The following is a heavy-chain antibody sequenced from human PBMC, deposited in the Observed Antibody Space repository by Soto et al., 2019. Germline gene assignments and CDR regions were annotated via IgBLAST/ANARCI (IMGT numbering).Heavy chain of an antibody. Sequence: PGGSLRLSCAASGFTFSSYGMHWVRQAPGKGLEWVAVRWYDGSNKYYADSVKGRFTISRDNSKNTLYLQMNSLRAEDTAVYYCARDGLGYDCWSGPRVYMDVWGKGPTVTVAS. D-gene: IGHD3-3*01. J-gene: IGHJ6*03. CDR1: GFTFSSYG. V-gene: IGHV3-33*01. CDR3: ARDGLGYDCWSGPRVYMDV. CDR2: RWYDGSNK.